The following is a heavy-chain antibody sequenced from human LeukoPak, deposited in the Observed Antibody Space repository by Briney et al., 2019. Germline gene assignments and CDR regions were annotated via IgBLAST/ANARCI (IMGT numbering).Heavy chain of an antibody. V-gene: IGHV3-66*01. Sequence: PGGSLRLSCAASGFTVTNNYMSWVRQAPGXGLEWVSVIYSGGTTYYADSVKGRFTISRDNSKNTLYLQMNSLRAEDTAVYYCATYKNQLRTVYFDYWGQGTLVTVSS. J-gene: IGHJ4*02. D-gene: IGHD1-1*01. CDR1: GFTVTNNY. CDR2: IYSGGTT. CDR3: ATYKNQLRTVYFDY.